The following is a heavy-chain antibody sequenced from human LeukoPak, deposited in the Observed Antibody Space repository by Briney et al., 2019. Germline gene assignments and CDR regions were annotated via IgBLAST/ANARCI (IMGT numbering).Heavy chain of an antibody. D-gene: IGHD3-10*01. Sequence: GGSLRLSCAASGFSFSSYAMSWVRQAPGKGLEWVSAISGSGGSTYYADSVKGRFTISRDNPKSTLYLQMNSLRAEDTAVYYCAKGPTYYYGSGNYFSDYWGQGTLVTVSS. V-gene: IGHV3-23*01. CDR3: AKGPTYYYGSGNYFSDY. CDR2: ISGSGGST. J-gene: IGHJ4*02. CDR1: GFSFSSYA.